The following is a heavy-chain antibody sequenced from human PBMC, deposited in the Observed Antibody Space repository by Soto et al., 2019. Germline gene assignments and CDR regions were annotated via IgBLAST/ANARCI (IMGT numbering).Heavy chain of an antibody. CDR3: ARRARPNFYYMDV. CDR1: GFTLSGYA. CDR2: ISSNGVGT. V-gene: IGHV3-64*01. J-gene: IGHJ6*03. Sequence: EVQLAESGGGLAQPGGSLRLSCAASGFTLSGYAMDWVRQAPGKGLEYVSGISSNGVGTYYANSLQGRFTISRDNSKNTVYLQMGSMRPDDMAVYYCARRARPNFYYMDVWGKGTTVTVSS. D-gene: IGHD6-6*01.